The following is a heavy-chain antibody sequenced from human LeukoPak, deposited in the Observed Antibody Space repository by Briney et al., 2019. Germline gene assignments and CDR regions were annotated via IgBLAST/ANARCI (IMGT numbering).Heavy chain of an antibody. CDR3: ARPGLLWFGVLFPPDY. J-gene: IGHJ4*02. CDR1: GFTFSSYW. V-gene: IGHV3-7*01. CDR2: IKQDGSEK. Sequence: GGSLRLSCAASGFTFSSYWMSWVRQAPGKGLEWVANIKQDGSEKYYVDSVKGRFTISRDNAKNSLYLQMNSLRAEDTAVYYCARPGLLWFGVLFPPDYWGQGTLVTVSS. D-gene: IGHD3-10*01.